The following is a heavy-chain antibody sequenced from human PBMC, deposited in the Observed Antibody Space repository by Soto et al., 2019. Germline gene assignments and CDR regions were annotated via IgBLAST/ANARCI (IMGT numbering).Heavy chain of an antibody. D-gene: IGHD4-17*01. Sequence: SETLSITCTVSGGSVSSGSYYWSWIRQPPGKGLEWIGYIYYSGSTNYNPSLKSRVTISVDTSKNQFSLKLSSVTAADTAVYYCARGGPDYGDNWFDPWGQGTLVTVSS. CDR1: GGSVSSGSYY. J-gene: IGHJ5*02. V-gene: IGHV4-61*01. CDR2: IYYSGST. CDR3: ARGGPDYGDNWFDP.